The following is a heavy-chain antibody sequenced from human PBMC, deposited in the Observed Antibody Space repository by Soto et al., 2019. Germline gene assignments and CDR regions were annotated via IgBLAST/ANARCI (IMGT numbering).Heavy chain of an antibody. CDR3: AGGELATIAYFDC. Sequence: QVQRVQSGAEVKKPGSSVKVSCKASGGTFGSSTISWVRPAPGQGLEWMGGITPVFGAPNYAQKFQGRVTITADKSTSTAYMELRSLRSEDTAVYYCAGGELATIAYFDCWGQGTQVTVSS. D-gene: IGHD5-12*01. V-gene: IGHV1-69*06. CDR1: GGTFGSST. J-gene: IGHJ4*02. CDR2: ITPVFGAP.